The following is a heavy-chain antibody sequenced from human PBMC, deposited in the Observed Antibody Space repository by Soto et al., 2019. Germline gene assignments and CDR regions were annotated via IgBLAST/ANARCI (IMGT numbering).Heavy chain of an antibody. CDR3: ASSIAAAGNYYYYYGMDV. Sequence: ASVKVSCKASGYTFTGYYMHWVRQAPGQGLEWMGWINPNSGGTNYAQKFQGWVTMTRDTSISTAYVELSRLRSDDTAVYYCASSIAAAGNYYYYYGMDVRGQGTTVTVSS. D-gene: IGHD6-13*01. V-gene: IGHV1-2*04. CDR1: GYTFTGYY. J-gene: IGHJ6*02. CDR2: INPNSGGT.